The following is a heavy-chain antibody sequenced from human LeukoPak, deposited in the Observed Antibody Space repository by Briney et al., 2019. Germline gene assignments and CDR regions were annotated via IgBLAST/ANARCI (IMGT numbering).Heavy chain of an antibody. CDR1: GGSICSYY. D-gene: IGHD6-19*01. J-gene: IGHJ4*02. CDR2: IYYSGST. CDR3: ATRRIAVAAPFDY. Sequence: SETLSLTXTVSGGSICSYYWSWIRQAPGKGLEWLGYIYYSGSTNYNPSLKSRVTISVDTSKNQFSLKLSSVTAADTAVYYCATRRIAVAAPFDYWGQGTLVTVSS. V-gene: IGHV4-59*01.